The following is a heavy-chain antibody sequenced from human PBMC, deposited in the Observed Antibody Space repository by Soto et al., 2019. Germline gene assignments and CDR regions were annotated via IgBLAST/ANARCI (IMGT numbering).Heavy chain of an antibody. CDR3: DRGDCYCCGVDV. Sequence: QVQLQESGPGLVKPSQTLSLTCTVSGGAISSGDYFWSWIRQPPGKGLEWMGYIFYSGSIYYNPSLKIRVTISVDTSTHHFSPKLSSVTAADTGMYYCDRGDCYCCGVDVWGQGTTVTVSS. CDR1: GGAISSGDYF. CDR2: IFYSGSI. J-gene: IGHJ6*02. V-gene: IGHV4-30-4*01.